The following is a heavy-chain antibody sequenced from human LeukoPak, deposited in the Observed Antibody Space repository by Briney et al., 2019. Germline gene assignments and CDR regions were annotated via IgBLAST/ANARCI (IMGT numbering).Heavy chain of an antibody. Sequence: GGSMRLSCAASGFTFSSYWMSWVRQAPGKGLEWVSAISGSGGSTYYADSVKGRFTISRDNSKNTLYLQMNSLRAEDTAVYYCAKGPVGANPFDYWGQGTLVTVSS. CDR1: GFTFSSYW. J-gene: IGHJ4*02. CDR2: ISGSGGST. D-gene: IGHD1-26*01. V-gene: IGHV3-23*01. CDR3: AKGPVGANPFDY.